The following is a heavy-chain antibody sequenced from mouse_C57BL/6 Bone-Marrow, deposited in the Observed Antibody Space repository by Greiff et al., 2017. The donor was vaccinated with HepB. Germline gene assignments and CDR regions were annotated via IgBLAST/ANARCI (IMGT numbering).Heavy chain of an antibody. D-gene: IGHD2-5*01. J-gene: IGHJ1*03. CDR1: CYTFTSYW. CDR3: AYYSNYYWYFDV. V-gene: IGHV1-55*01. Sequence: QVQLQQPGAELVKPGASVKMSCKASCYTFTSYWITWVKQRPGQGLEWIGDIYPGSGSTNYNEKFKSKATLTVDTSSSTAYMQLSSLTSEDSAVYYCAYYSNYYWYFDVWGTGTTVTVSS. CDR2: IYPGSGST.